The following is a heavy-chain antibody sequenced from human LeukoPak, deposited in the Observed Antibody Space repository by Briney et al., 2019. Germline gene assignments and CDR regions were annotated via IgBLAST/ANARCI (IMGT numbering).Heavy chain of an antibody. J-gene: IGHJ4*02. CDR2: ISGSGGST. CDR1: GFTFSGYA. Sequence: GGSLRLSCAASGFTFSGYAMSWVRQAPGKGREWVSAISGSGGSTYYADSVKGRFTISRDNSKNTLYLQMNSLRAEDTAVYYCAKVSEIHSSGKIDYWGQGTLVTVSS. V-gene: IGHV3-23*01. CDR3: AKVSEIHSSGKIDY. D-gene: IGHD3-22*01.